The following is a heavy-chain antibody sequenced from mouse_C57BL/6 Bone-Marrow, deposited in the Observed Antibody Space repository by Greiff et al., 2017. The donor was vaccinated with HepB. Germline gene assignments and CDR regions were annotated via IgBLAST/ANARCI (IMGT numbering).Heavy chain of an antibody. Sequence: QVQLQQPGAELVMPGASVKLSCKASGYTFTSYWMHWVKQRPGQGLEWIGEIDPSDSYTNYNQKFKGKSTLTVDKSSSTAYMQLSSLTSEDSAVYYCARWDTTVVAKYGYFDVWGTGTTVTVSS. V-gene: IGHV1-69*01. J-gene: IGHJ1*03. CDR3: ARWDTTVVAKYGYFDV. CDR2: IDPSDSYT. D-gene: IGHD1-1*01. CDR1: GYTFTSYW.